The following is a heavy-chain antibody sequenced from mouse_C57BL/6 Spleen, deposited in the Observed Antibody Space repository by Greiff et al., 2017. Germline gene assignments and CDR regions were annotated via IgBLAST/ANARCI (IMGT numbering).Heavy chain of an antibody. CDR3: APDYYGSSYWYFDV. Sequence: VQLQQSGGDLVKPGGSLKLSCAASGFTFSSYGMSWVRQTPDKRLEWVATISSGGSYTYYPDSVKGRFTISRDNAKNTLYLQMSSLKSEDTAMYYCAPDYYGSSYWYFDVWGTGTTVTVSS. D-gene: IGHD1-1*01. CDR1: GFTFSSYG. V-gene: IGHV5-6*01. J-gene: IGHJ1*03. CDR2: ISSGGSYT.